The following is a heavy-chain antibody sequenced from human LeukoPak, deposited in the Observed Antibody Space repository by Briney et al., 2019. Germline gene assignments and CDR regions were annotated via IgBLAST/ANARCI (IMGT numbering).Heavy chain of an antibody. CDR2: IYTSGST. V-gene: IGHV4-61*02. D-gene: IGHD3-22*01. J-gene: IGHJ4*02. CDR3: ARESLSGYPDY. Sequence: SETLSLTCTVSGGSISSGSYYWSWIRQPAGKGLEWIGRIYTSGSTNYNPSLKSRVTISVDTSKNQFSLKLSSVTAADTAVYYCARESLSGYPDYWGQGTLVTVSS. CDR1: GGSISSGSYY.